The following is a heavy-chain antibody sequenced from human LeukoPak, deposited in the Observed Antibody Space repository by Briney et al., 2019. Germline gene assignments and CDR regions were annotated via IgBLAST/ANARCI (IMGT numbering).Heavy chain of an antibody. CDR3: ARDSYYYGSGSYYPFDY. CDR2: IYTSEST. CDR1: GVSISSYY. Sequence: SETLSLTCTVSGVSISSYYWSRIRQPAGKGLEWIGRIYTSESTNYNPSLKSRVTMSVDRSKNQFSLKLSSVTAADTAVYYCARDSYYYGSGSYYPFDYWGQGTLVTVSS. V-gene: IGHV4-4*07. J-gene: IGHJ4*02. D-gene: IGHD3-10*01.